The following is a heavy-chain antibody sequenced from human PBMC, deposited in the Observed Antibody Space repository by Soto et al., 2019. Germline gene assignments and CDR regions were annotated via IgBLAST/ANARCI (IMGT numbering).Heavy chain of an antibody. V-gene: IGHV1-18*01. CDR3: ARGARGTVAVNFDY. J-gene: IGHJ4*02. D-gene: IGHD6-19*01. CDR2: ISAYNGNT. CDR1: GYTFTSYG. Sequence: ASVKVSCTASGYTFTSYGISCVRQAPGQGLEWMGWISAYNGNTNYAQKLQGRVTMTTDTSTSTAYMELRSLRSDDTAVYYCARGARGTVAVNFDYWGQGTLVTVSS.